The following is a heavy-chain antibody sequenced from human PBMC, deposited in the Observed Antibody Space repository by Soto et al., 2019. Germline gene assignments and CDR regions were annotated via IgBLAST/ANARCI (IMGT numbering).Heavy chain of an antibody. V-gene: IGHV1-69*01. CDR3: ATSIQYNYGPRPTYYFDY. Sequence: QVQLVQSGAEVKKPGSSVKVSCKASGGTFSSYAISWVRQAPGQGPEWMGGIIPIFGTSTYAHKFQGRVTLTADESTGTASMELSSLRSEDTAVYYCATSIQYNYGPRPTYYFDYWGQGTLVTVSS. CDR1: GGTFSSYA. CDR2: IIPIFGTS. D-gene: IGHD5-18*01. J-gene: IGHJ4*02.